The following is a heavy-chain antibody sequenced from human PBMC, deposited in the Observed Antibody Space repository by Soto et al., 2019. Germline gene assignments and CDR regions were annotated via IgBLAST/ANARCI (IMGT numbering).Heavy chain of an antibody. J-gene: IGHJ5*02. CDR3: ARDGNRPAGGNNWFDP. Sequence: ASVKVSCKASGYTFTSYYMHWVRQAPGQGLEWMGIINPSGGSTSYAQKFQGRVTMTRDTSTSTVYMELSSLRSEDTAVYYCARDGNRPAGGNNWFDPWGQGTLVTVSS. CDR2: INPSGGST. D-gene: IGHD3-16*01. V-gene: IGHV1-46*03. CDR1: GYTFTSYY.